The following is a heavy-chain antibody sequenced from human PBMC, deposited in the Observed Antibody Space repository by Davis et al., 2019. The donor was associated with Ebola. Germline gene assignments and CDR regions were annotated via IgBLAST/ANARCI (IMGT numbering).Heavy chain of an antibody. D-gene: IGHD3-10*01. J-gene: IGHJ4*02. V-gene: IGHV3-74*01. Sequence: FTFSRDNAKNTLFLQMNSLRAEDTAVYYCARDGENYSDLDYWSQGTLVTVSS. CDR3: ARDGENYSDLDY.